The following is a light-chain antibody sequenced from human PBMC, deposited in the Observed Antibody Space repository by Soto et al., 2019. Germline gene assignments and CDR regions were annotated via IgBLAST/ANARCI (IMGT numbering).Light chain of an antibody. Sequence: EIVMTQSPATLSASPGERATLSCRASQSGSRKLAWYQQKPGQAPRLVIYDASTRATGIPGRFSGSGFGTEFTLAISSLQSEDFAIYYCQEYNNWPPMYTFGQGTKLEIK. V-gene: IGKV3-15*01. CDR1: QSGSRK. CDR3: QEYNNWPPMYT. CDR2: DAS. J-gene: IGKJ2*01.